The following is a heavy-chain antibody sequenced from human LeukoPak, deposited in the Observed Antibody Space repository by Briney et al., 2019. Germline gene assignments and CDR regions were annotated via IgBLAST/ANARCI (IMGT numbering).Heavy chain of an antibody. Sequence: GGSLRLSCAASGFTFSSYAMSWVRQAPGKGLEWVSAISGSGGSTYYADSVKGRFTISRGNSKNTLYLQMNSLRAEDTAVYYCAKDLENSSSWFGGYFDYWGQGTLVTVSS. CDR1: GFTFSSYA. J-gene: IGHJ4*02. CDR2: ISGSGGST. D-gene: IGHD6-13*01. V-gene: IGHV3-23*01. CDR3: AKDLENSSSWFGGYFDY.